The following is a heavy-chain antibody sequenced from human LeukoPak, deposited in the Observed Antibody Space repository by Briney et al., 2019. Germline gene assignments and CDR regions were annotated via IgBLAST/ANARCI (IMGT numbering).Heavy chain of an antibody. CDR3: AREVRYSGYDSFWFDP. D-gene: IGHD5-12*01. CDR2: INPNSGGT. CDR1: GYTFTGYY. V-gene: IGHV1-2*02. Sequence: GASVKVSCKASGYTFTGYYMHWVRQAPGQGLEWMGWINPNSGGTNYAQKFQGRVTMTRDTSISTAYMGLSRLRSDDTAVYYCAREVRYSGYDSFWFDPWGQGTLVTVSS. J-gene: IGHJ5*02.